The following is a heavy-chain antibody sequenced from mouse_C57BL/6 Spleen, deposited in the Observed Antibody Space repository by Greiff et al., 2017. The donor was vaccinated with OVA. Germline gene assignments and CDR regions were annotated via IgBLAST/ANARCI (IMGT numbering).Heavy chain of an antibody. Sequence: VQLQQPGAELVMPGASVKLSCKASGYTFTSYWMHWVKQRPGQGLEWIGEIDPSDSYTNYNQKFKGKSTLTVDKSSSTAYMQLSSLTSEDSAVYYCARSGGSSYVRLFDYWGQGTTLTVSS. J-gene: IGHJ2*01. CDR2: IDPSDSYT. CDR3: ARSGGSSYVRLFDY. V-gene: IGHV1-69*01. D-gene: IGHD1-1*01. CDR1: GYTFTSYW.